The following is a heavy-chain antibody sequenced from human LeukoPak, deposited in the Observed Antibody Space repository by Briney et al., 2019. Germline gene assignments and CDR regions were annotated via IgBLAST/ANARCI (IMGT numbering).Heavy chain of an antibody. Sequence: PGGSLRLSCAASGFTFSSYGMHWVRQAPGKGLEWVAVIWDDGSNKYYADSVKGRFTISRDNSKKTLYLQMNSLRAEDTAVYYCARGSGSYSSGWYGYWGQGTLVTVSS. J-gene: IGHJ4*02. V-gene: IGHV3-33*01. CDR2: IWDDGSNK. CDR3: ARGSGSYSSGWYGY. D-gene: IGHD6-19*01. CDR1: GFTFSSYG.